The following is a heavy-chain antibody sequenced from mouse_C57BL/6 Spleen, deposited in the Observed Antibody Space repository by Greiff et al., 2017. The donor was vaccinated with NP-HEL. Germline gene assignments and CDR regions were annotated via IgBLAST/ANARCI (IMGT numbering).Heavy chain of an antibody. D-gene: IGHD2-14*01. CDR3: ARTGRYDNYAMDY. V-gene: IGHV1-85*01. Sequence: QVQLQQSGPELVKPGASVKLSCKASGYTFTSYDINWVKQRPGQGLEWIGWIYPRDGSTKYNEKLKGKATLTVDTSSSTAYMELHSLTSEDSAVYFCARTGRYDNYAMDYWGQGTSVTVSS. CDR2: IYPRDGST. J-gene: IGHJ4*01. CDR1: GYTFTSYD.